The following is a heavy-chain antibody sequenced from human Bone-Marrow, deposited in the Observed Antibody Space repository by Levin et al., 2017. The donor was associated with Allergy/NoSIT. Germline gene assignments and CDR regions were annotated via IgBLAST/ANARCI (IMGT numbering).Heavy chain of an antibody. CDR2: IKFDGSEK. CDR3: ARVVEEVVATVTSEYFDS. CDR1: GFIFSNFW. J-gene: IGHJ4*02. V-gene: IGHV3-7*01. D-gene: IGHD2-15*01. Sequence: AASVKVSCAASGFIFSNFWMSWVRQDSRKGLEWVANIKFDGSEKYYVDSVTGRFTISRDNAKNSLFLQMDSLRAEDTAVYYCARVVEEVVATVTSEYFDSWGQGTLVTVSS.